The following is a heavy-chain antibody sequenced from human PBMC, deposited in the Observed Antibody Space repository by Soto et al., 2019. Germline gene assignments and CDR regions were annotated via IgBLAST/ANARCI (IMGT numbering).Heavy chain of an antibody. CDR1: GGTFSSYT. CDR3: GLFYYDSSGHHRSDAFDI. Sequence: SVKVSCKASGGTFSSYTISWVRQAPGQGLEWMGRIIPILGIANYAQKFQGRVTITADKSTSTAYMELSSLRSEDTAVYYCGLFYYDSSGHHRSDAFDIWGQGTMVTVSS. D-gene: IGHD3-22*01. V-gene: IGHV1-69*02. J-gene: IGHJ3*02. CDR2: IIPILGIA.